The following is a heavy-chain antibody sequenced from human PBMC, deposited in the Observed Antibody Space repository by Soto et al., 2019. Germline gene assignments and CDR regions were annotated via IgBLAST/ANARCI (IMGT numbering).Heavy chain of an antibody. CDR2: IWYDGSNK. CDR3: ARDTGIAARPGVDYYYMDV. V-gene: IGHV3-33*01. CDR1: GFTFSSYG. J-gene: IGHJ6*03. D-gene: IGHD6-6*01. Sequence: GGSLRLSCAASGFTFSSYGMHWVRQAPGKGLEWMAVIWYDGSNKYYADSVNGRFTISRDNSKNTLYLQLNSLSAEDTAVYYCARDTGIAARPGVDYYYMDVWGKGTTVTVSS.